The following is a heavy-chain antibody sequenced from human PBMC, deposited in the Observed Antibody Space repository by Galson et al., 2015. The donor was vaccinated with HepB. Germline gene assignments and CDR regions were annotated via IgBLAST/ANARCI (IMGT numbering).Heavy chain of an antibody. Sequence: SLRLSCAASGFTFSSYGMHWVRQAPGKGLEWVAVISYDGSNKYYADSVKDRFTISRDNSKNTLYLQMSSLRAEDTAVYYCAKGPFHYLYSGSYFDAFDIWGQGTMVTVSS. CDR2: ISYDGSNK. CDR1: GFTFSSYG. J-gene: IGHJ3*02. V-gene: IGHV3-30*18. D-gene: IGHD1-26*01. CDR3: AKGPFHYLYSGSYFDAFDI.